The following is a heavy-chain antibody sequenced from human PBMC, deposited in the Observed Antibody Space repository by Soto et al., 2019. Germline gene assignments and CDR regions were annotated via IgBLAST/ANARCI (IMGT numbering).Heavy chain of an antibody. V-gene: IGHV1-18*01. CDR1: GYTFTSYG. CDR2: ISAYNGNT. J-gene: IGHJ4*02. D-gene: IGHD2-21*02. CDR3: ARAPFVVVTAIPHY. Sequence: QVQLVQSGAEVKKPGASVKVSCKASGYTFTSYGISWVRQAPGQGLEWMGWISAYNGNTNYAQKLQGRVTMTTDTPTSPPYMELRSLRSDDTAVYYCARAPFVVVTAIPHYWGQGTLVTVSS.